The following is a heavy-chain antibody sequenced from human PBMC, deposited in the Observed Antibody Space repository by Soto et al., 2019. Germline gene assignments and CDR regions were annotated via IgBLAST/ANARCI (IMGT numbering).Heavy chain of an antibody. CDR3: ARDGDAQLELLGSGWFDP. V-gene: IGHV1-2*04. CDR1: GYTFTGYY. CDR2: INPNSGGT. J-gene: IGHJ5*02. Sequence: ASVKVSCKASGYTFTGYYMHWVRQAPGQGLEWMGWINPNSGGTNYAQKFQGWVTMTRDTSISTAYMELSRLRSDDTAVYYCARDGDAQLELLGSGWFDPWGQGTLVTVSS. D-gene: IGHD1-7*01.